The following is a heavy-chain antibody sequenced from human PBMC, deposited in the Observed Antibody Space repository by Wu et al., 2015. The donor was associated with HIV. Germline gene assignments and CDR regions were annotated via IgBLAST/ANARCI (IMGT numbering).Heavy chain of an antibody. V-gene: IGHV1-2*02. CDR1: GYTFTGYY. D-gene: IGHD3-22*01. Sequence: QVQLVQSGAXGEESLGPSVKVSCKASGYTFTGYYMQWMRQAPGQGLEWMGWINPNSGGTYYAQKFQGRVTMTRDTSISTAYMEMSSLTSDDTAVYFCARGLLELPLFYDNSGEWSYNWFDPWGRGNPWSPSPQ. CDR2: INPNSGGT. J-gene: IGHJ5*02. CDR3: ARGLLELPLFYDNSGEWSYNWFDP.